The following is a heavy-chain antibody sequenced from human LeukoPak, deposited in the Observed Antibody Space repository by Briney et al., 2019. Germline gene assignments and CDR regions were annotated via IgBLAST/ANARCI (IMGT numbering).Heavy chain of an antibody. V-gene: IGHV3-33*01. CDR3: ARDRPMYSTSWYGNDY. Sequence: GSLRLSCAASGFTFSSYGMHWVRQAPGKGLEWVAVIWYDGSNKYYADSVKGRFTISRDNSKNTLYLQMNSLKAEDTAVYYCARDRPMYSTSWYGNDYWGQGTLVTVSS. J-gene: IGHJ4*02. CDR2: IWYDGSNK. CDR1: GFTFSSYG. D-gene: IGHD6-13*01.